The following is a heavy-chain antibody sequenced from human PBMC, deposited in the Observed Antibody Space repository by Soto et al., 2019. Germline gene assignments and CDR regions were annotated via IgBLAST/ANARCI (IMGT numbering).Heavy chain of an antibody. CDR1: GASIINGGYY. CDR3: TRHAPYDGFDY. J-gene: IGHJ4*02. CDR2: MLYTGNT. V-gene: IGHV4-39*01. Sequence: QVQLQESGPRLMKPSETLSLTCSVSGASIINGGYYWAWIRQSPGEGLEWIGSMLYTGNTFYKPSLRSRVTISVDTSKNQFSLRLDSVTATDSAIYYCTRHAPYDGFDYWGPGTLLSVSS. D-gene: IGHD3-3*01.